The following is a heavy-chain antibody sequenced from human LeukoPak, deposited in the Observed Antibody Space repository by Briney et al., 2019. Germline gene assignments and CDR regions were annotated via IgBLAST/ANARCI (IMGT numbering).Heavy chain of an antibody. CDR3: ARSLVEDIVVVVAATQDWFDP. CDR2: INHSGST. Sequence: SETLSLTCAVYGGSFSGYYWSWIRRPPGKGLEWIGEINHSGSTNYNPSLKSRVTISVDTSKNQFSLKLSSVTAADTAVYYCARSLVEDIVVVVAATQDWFDPWGQGTLVTVSS. V-gene: IGHV4-34*01. CDR1: GGSFSGYY. J-gene: IGHJ5*02. D-gene: IGHD2-15*01.